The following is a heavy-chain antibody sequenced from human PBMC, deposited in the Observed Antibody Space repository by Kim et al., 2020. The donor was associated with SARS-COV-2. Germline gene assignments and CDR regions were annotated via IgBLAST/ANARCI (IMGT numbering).Heavy chain of an antibody. V-gene: IGHV4-4*02. J-gene: IGHJ4*02. Sequence: SETLSLTCAVSGGSITSNNWSWVRQTPGKVLEWIGEVFHTGSTNYNPSLKSRITMSVDTSKKQVSLRLTSVTAADTALYYCARNGAGAYYFDYWGQGTL. CDR1: GGSITSNNW. CDR2: VFHTGST. D-gene: IGHD1-26*01. CDR3: ARNGAGAYYFDY.